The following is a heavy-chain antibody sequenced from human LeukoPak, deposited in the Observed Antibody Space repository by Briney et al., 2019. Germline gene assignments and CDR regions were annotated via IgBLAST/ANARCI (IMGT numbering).Heavy chain of an antibody. J-gene: IGHJ6*03. D-gene: IGHD3-22*01. CDR3: ARYYYDSSGYYAGYYYYYMDV. Sequence: GASVKVSCKASGYTFTSYDINWVRQAPGQGLEWMGWMNPNSGNTGNAQKFQGRVTMTRNTSISTAYMELSSLRSEDTAVYYCARYYYDSSGYYAGYYYYYMDVWGKGTTVTVSS. V-gene: IGHV1-8*01. CDR2: MNPNSGNT. CDR1: GYTFTSYD.